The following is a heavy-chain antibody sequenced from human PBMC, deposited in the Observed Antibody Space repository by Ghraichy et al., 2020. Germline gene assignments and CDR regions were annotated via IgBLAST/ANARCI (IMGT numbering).Heavy chain of an antibody. D-gene: IGHD6-19*01. CDR2: ISSSRTYI. J-gene: IGHJ6*01. CDR3: ARSGSGWSPKFYYYYGMDV. Sequence: GGSLRLSCAASEFTFDGYSMTWVRQAPGKGLEWVSSISSSRTYIYYAESLKGRFTISRDNAKNSLYLQMNSLRAEDTAVYYCARSGSGWSPKFYYYYGMDVWGQGTTGTVSS. V-gene: IGHV3-21*01. CDR1: EFTFDGYS.